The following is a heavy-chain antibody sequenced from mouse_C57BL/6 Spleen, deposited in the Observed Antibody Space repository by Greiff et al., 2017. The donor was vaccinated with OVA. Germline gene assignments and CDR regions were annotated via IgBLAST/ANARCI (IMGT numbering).Heavy chain of an antibody. Sequence: VQLQQSGPELVKPGASVKISCTASGYTFTDYYMNWVKQSHGKSLEWIGDINPNNGGTSYNQKFKGKATLTVDKSSSTAYMELRSLTSEDSAVYDCARGYFDYWGQGTTLTVSS. V-gene: IGHV1-26*01. CDR1: GYTFTDYY. J-gene: IGHJ2*01. CDR3: ARGYFDY. CDR2: INPNNGGT.